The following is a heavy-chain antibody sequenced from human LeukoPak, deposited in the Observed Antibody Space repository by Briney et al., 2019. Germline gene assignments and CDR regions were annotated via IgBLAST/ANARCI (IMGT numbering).Heavy chain of an antibody. CDR1: GYTFISYA. CDR3: ARVRLDNTMNFDY. CDR2: ISASKGNT. V-gene: IGHV1-18*01. D-gene: IGHD3-22*01. J-gene: IGHJ4*02. Sequence: GASVKVSCKASGYTFISYAITWVRQAPGQGLEWMGWISASKGNTNYAQKLQGRVTMTTDTSTTTAYMELRSLRSDDTAVYYCARVRLDNTMNFDYWGQGTLVTVSS.